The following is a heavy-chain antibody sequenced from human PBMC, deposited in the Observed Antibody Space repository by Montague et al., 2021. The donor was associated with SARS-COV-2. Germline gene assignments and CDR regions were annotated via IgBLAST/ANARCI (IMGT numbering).Heavy chain of an antibody. J-gene: IGHJ3*02. D-gene: IGHD1-26*01. CDR2: IDWDDDK. Sequence: PALVQPTRTLTLTCTFSGFSLSTSGMCVSWIRQPPGKALEWLALIDWDDDKYYSTSLKTRLTIPKDTSKNQVVLTMTNMDPVDTATYYCARIWGATRGDAFDIWGQGTMVTVSS. V-gene: IGHV2-70*01. CDR1: GFSLSTSGMC. CDR3: ARIWGATRGDAFDI.